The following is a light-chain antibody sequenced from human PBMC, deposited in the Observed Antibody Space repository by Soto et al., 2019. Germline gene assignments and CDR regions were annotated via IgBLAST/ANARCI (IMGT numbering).Light chain of an antibody. J-gene: IGKJ1*01. CDR1: QSVGSN. Sequence: EILMTQSPATLSVSPGERATLYCRANQSVGSNLAWYQQKPGQAPRFLIYGASTRATDIPARFSGSGSGTEFTLTISSLQSEDFTVYYCQQYNTWPWTFGQGTKVEIK. CDR2: GAS. CDR3: QQYNTWPWT. V-gene: IGKV3-15*01.